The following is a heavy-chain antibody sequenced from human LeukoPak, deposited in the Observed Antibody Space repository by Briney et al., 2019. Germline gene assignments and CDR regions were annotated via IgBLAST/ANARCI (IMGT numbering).Heavy chain of an antibody. CDR2: ISNNGRST. J-gene: IGHJ1*01. V-gene: IGHV3-64*02. D-gene: IGHD3-3*01. Sequence: GGSLRLSCVGSGFTFSNHALHWVRQFPGKRLEYVSAISNNGRSTHYTDSVKGRFTVSRDNSKETVYLQLGSLRPEDTALYYCARGLSRAPDYWGRGTLVTVSS. CDR1: GFTFSNHA. CDR3: ARGLSRAPDY.